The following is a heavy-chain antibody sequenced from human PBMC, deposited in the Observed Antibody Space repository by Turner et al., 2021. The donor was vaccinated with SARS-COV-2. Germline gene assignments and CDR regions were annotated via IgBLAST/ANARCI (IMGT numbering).Heavy chain of an antibody. CDR1: VFSFSGYE. J-gene: IGHJ5*02. V-gene: IGHV3-48*03. CDR3: ASLGKLADAGGGS. D-gene: IGHD3-16*01. Sequence: EVQLVESGGGLIHPGGSLRLSCAPSVFSFSGYEMNWVRQAPGKGLEWLAYISGGSETIFYADSVKGRFTISRDYAKNSLILQMNNLRAEDTAVYYCASLGKLADAGGGSWGQGTLVTVSS. CDR2: ISGGSETI.